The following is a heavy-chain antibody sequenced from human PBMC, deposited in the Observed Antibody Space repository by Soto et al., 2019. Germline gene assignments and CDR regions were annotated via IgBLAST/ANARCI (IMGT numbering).Heavy chain of an antibody. D-gene: IGHD6-13*01. CDR1: GYTFTAFY. CDR2: LNPNRGDT. Sequence: QMHLVQSRAEVQKPGASVKVSCKASGYTFTAFYIHWVRQAPGQGLEWMGWLNPNRGDTKYAQKFQGRFTMTSDASISTAYMELTPVRSDDTAMYYCARAGIAAPGSGEYAMDVWGQGTTVGVSS. V-gene: IGHV1-2*02. J-gene: IGHJ6*02. CDR3: ARAGIAAPGSGEYAMDV.